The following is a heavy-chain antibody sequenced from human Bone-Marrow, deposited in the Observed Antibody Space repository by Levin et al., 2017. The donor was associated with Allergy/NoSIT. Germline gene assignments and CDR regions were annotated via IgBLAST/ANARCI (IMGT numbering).Heavy chain of an antibody. CDR3: AGDYAPANSFYDADGMDV. Sequence: ASVKVSCKTSGYTFSTFAISWVRQAPGQGLEWMGWVSAYNGQTNYAQKFQDRVTMTTDASTSTAYLDLRSLRCDDKAVYYCAGDYAPANSFYDADGMDVWGQGTMVIVSS. D-gene: IGHD5/OR15-5a*01. V-gene: IGHV1-18*01. J-gene: IGHJ6*02. CDR1: GYTFSTFA. CDR2: VSAYNGQT.